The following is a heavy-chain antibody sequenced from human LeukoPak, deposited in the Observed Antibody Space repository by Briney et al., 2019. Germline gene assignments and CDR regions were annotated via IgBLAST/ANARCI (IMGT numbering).Heavy chain of an antibody. CDR2: IYTSGST. CDR1: GGSISSYY. J-gene: IGHJ4*02. Sequence: SETLSLTCTVSGGSISSYYWSWIRQPAGKGLEWIGRIYTSGSTNYNPSLKSRVTMSVDTSKNQFSLKLISVTAADTAVYYCARGSRRTFTDYFDHWGQGTLVTVS. D-gene: IGHD3-16*01. CDR3: ARGSRRTFTDYFDH. V-gene: IGHV4-4*07.